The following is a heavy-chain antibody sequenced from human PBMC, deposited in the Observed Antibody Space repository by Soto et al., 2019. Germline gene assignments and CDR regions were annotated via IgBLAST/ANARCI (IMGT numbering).Heavy chain of an antibody. Sequence: VKVSCKASGFTFTSSAVQWVRQARGQRLEWIGWIVVGSGNTNYAQKFQERVTITRDMSTSTAYMELSSLRSEDTAVYYCAAEGMELLSGRFGYYYYGMDVWGQGTTVTVSS. J-gene: IGHJ6*02. CDR1: GFTFTSSA. CDR2: IVVGSGNT. D-gene: IGHD1-7*01. CDR3: AAEGMELLSGRFGYYYYGMDV. V-gene: IGHV1-58*01.